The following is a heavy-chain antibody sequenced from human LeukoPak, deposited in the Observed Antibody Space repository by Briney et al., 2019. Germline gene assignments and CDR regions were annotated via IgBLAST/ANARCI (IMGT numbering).Heavy chain of an antibody. CDR3: ARGSIAVARAYDWFDP. Sequence: SVKVSCKASGGTFSSYAISWVRQAPGQGLEWMGGIIPIFGTANYAQKFQGRVTITADKSTSTAYMELSSLRSEDTAVYYCARGSIAVARAYDWFDPWGQGTLVTVPS. V-gene: IGHV1-69*06. J-gene: IGHJ5*02. CDR2: IIPIFGTA. D-gene: IGHD6-19*01. CDR1: GGTFSSYA.